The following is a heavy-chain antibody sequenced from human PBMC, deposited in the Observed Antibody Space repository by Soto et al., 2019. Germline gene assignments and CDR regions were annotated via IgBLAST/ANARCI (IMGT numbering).Heavy chain of an antibody. D-gene: IGHD2-21*01. CDR1: GGSLRGSY. CDR2: VTHSGST. J-gene: IGHJ4*02. CDR3: ARGHIPVYGPVPDYFDS. V-gene: IGHV4-34*02. Sequence: QVHLQQWGAGLLKPSETLSLTCGVSGGSLRGSYWSWIRQPPGKALEWLGKVTHSGSTTFNPSLKSRDSVSVDTSDNQFSLKLTSVTAADTAVYYCARGHIPVYGPVPDYFDSWGQGTLVTVSS.